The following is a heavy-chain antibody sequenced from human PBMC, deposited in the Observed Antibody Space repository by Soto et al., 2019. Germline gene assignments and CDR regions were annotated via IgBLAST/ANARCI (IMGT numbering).Heavy chain of an antibody. Sequence: PSETLSLTCTVSGGSISSYYWSWIRQPPGKGLEWIGYIYYSGSTNYNPSLKSRVTISVDTSKNQFSLKLSSVTAADTAVYYCARAFRYSSGWYFDYWGQGTLVTVSS. J-gene: IGHJ4*02. CDR2: IYYSGST. V-gene: IGHV4-59*01. D-gene: IGHD6-19*01. CDR3: ARAFRYSSGWYFDY. CDR1: GGSISSYY.